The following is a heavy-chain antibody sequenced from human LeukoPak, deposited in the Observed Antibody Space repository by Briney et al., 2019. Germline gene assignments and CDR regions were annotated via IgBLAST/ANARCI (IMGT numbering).Heavy chain of an antibody. Sequence: PSETLSLTCSVSGGPIGSFYWSWIRQPAGKGLEWIGRIYTSGSTNYNPSLKSRVTMSVDTSKNQFSLKLSSVTAADTAVYYCARDFYGSGSYLDAFDIWGQGTMVTVSS. V-gene: IGHV4-4*07. J-gene: IGHJ3*02. CDR2: IYTSGST. D-gene: IGHD3-10*01. CDR3: ARDFYGSGSYLDAFDI. CDR1: GGPIGSFY.